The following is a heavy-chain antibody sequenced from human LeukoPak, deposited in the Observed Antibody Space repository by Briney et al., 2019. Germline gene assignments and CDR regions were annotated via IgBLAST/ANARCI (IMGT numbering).Heavy chain of an antibody. CDR1: GYTLTELS. V-gene: IGHV1-24*01. D-gene: IGHD6-13*01. CDR2: FDPEDGET. Sequence: ASVKVSCKVSGYTLTELSMHWVRQAPGNGLEWRGGFDPEDGETIYAQKFQGRVMITADESTSTAYMELSGLRSEDTAVFYCARGGIAASFNYFDYWGQGTLVTVSS. CDR3: ARGGIAASFNYFDY. J-gene: IGHJ4*02.